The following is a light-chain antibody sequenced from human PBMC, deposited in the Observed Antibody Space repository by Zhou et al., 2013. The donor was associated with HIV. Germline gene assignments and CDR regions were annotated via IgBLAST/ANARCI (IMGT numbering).Light chain of an antibody. J-gene: IGKJ2*01. CDR3: MQALQSPYT. CDR1: QSLLHSNGYNY. Sequence: DIVMTQSPLSLPVTPGEPASISCRSSQSLLHSNGYNYLDWYLQKPGQSPQLLIYLGSNRASGVPDRFSSSGSGTDFTLEISRVEAEDVGVYYCMQALQSPYTFGQGTKLEI. CDR2: LGS. V-gene: IGKV2-28*01.